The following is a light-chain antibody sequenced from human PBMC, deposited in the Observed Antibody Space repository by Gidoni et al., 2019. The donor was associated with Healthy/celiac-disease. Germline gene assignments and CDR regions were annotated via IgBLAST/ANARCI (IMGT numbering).Light chain of an antibody. CDR2: QDS. CDR3: QAWDSSHVV. V-gene: IGLV3-1*01. J-gene: IGLJ2*01. CDR1: KLGDKY. Sequence: YELTQRPSVSVSPGQTASITCSGDKLGDKYACWYQQKPGQSPVLVIYQDSKRPSGIPERFSGSNSGNTATLTISGTQAMDEADYYCQAWDSSHVVFGGGTKLTVL.